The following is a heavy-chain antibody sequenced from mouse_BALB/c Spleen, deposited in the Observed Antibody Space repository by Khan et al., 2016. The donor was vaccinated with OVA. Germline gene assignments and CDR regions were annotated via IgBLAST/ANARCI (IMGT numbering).Heavy chain of an antibody. CDR2: INPKNGIT. CDR3: ARDAGRY. CDR1: GYTFTEYT. Sequence: VQLQQPGPELVKPGASVKISCKTSGYTFTEYTLHWVKQSHGESLEWIGVINPKNGITSYNQKFKGKATLTVDKSSSTAYMEFRSLTSEDSAVYYCARDAGRYWGQGTSVTVSS. D-gene: IGHD3-3*01. J-gene: IGHJ4*01. V-gene: IGHV1-18*01.